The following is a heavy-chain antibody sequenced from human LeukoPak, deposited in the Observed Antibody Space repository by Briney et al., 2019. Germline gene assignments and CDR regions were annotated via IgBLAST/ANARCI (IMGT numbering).Heavy chain of an antibody. CDR1: GYSFTSYW. J-gene: IGHJ3*02. D-gene: IGHD6-13*01. Sequence: GESLKISCKGSGYSFTSYWIGWVRQMPGKGLEWMGTIYPGDSDTRYSPPFQGQVTISADKSISTANLQWSSLKASDTAMYYCARLRIAATGYLPTKDNAFDIWGQGTMVTVSS. CDR2: IYPGDSDT. CDR3: ARLRIAATGYLPTKDNAFDI. V-gene: IGHV5-51*01.